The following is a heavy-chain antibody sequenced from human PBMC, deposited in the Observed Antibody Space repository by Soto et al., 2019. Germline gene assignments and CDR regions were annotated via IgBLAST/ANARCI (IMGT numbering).Heavy chain of an antibody. V-gene: IGHV3-53*01. J-gene: IGHJ4*02. CDR2: IYSGGYT. Sequence: EVQLVESGGGLIQPGGSLRLSCAVSGFTVSNNYMSWVRQAPGKGLEGVSVIYSGGYTAYGDSVKGRFTISRDNSKNTPYFQKNSPSADARGVFYGGAPPGGGGYWGQGTLVTVSS. CDR1: GFTVSNNY. CDR3: GAPPGGGGY. D-gene: IGHD3-10*01.